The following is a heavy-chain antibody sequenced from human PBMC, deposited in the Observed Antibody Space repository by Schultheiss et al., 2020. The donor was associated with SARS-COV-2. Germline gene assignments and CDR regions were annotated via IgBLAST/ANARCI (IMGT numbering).Heavy chain of an antibody. CDR3: ARDRNYYDSSGYSLGY. CDR1: GFTFTRSA. V-gene: IGHV3-23*01. CDR2: ISGNGNNT. Sequence: GGSLRLSCAASGFTFTRSALTWVRQAPGKGLEWVSSISGNGNNTYYADSVKGRFTISRDNSKNTLFLQMNSLRAEDTAVYYCARDRNYYDSSGYSLGYWGQGTLVTVFS. D-gene: IGHD3-22*01. J-gene: IGHJ4*02.